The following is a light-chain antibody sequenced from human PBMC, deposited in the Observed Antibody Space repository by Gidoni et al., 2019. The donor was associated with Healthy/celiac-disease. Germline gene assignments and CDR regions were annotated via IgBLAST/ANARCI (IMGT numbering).Light chain of an antibody. V-gene: IGKV3-15*01. Sequence: ETVMTHTPVTLSLSSGERAALSCRASETIDYKLAWYQQKPGQAPRLLIYGASIRATGVPDRFRGSGSGTEFTLTIISLQSEDFAFYYCQQYSNWPPFTFGGGTKVEMK. CDR1: ETIDYK. CDR3: QQYSNWPPFT. CDR2: GAS. J-gene: IGKJ4*01.